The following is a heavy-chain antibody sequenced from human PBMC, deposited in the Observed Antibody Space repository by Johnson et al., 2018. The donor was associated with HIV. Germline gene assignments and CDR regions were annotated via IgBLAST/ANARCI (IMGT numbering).Heavy chain of an antibody. CDR3: ARDSTPWGGDYVGYAFDI. V-gene: IGHV3-11*04. J-gene: IGHJ3*02. Sequence: QVQLVESGGGLVKPGGSLRLSCAASGFIFSDYSMSWIRQAPGRGLEWVSYISSSGSTIYYAASVKGRFTISRDNAKNSLYLQMNSLRAEDTALYYCARDSTPWGGDYVGYAFDIWGRGTLVTVSS. CDR1: GFIFSDYS. D-gene: IGHD4-17*01. CDR2: ISSSGSTI.